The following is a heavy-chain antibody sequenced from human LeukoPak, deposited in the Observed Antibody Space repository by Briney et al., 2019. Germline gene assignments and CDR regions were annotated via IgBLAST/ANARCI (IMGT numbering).Heavy chain of an antibody. CDR3: AKDLTDYVGDY. D-gene: IGHD4-23*01. CDR1: GFTFSSYG. V-gene: IGHV3-30*18. J-gene: IGHJ4*02. Sequence: GRSLRLSCAASGFTFSSYGMHWVRQAPGKGLEWVAVISYDGSNKYYADSVKGRFTISRDNSKNTLYLQMNSLRAEDTVVYYCAKDLTDYVGDYWGQGTLVTVSS. CDR2: ISYDGSNK.